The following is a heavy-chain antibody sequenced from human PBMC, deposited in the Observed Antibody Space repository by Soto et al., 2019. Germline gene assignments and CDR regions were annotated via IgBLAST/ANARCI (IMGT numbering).Heavy chain of an antibody. V-gene: IGHV3-74*01. D-gene: IGHD1-1*01. J-gene: IGHJ4*02. CDR1: GFTFSSYW. CDR3: ARDDLERPFDY. CDR2: MNSDGSKT. Sequence: EVQLVESGGGLVQPGGSLRLSCAASGFTFSSYWMHWVRQAPGKGLVWVSRMNSDGSKTSYADSVKGPLTFSRDNAKNTLYLQMNSLRAEDTAVYYCARDDLERPFDYWGQGTLVTVSS.